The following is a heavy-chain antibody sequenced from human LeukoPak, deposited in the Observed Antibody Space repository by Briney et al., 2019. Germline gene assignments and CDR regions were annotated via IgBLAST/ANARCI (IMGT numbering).Heavy chain of an antibody. CDR1: GFTFSSHG. Sequence: GGPLRLSCVASGFTFSSHGMHWVRQAPGKGLEWVAVIWYDGSHRYYPDSVKGRFTISRDNSKNTLFLQMDSLRVDDTAVYYCVRDNAAADGALDYWGQGSLVTVSS. CDR2: IWYDGSHR. D-gene: IGHD5-24*01. V-gene: IGHV3-33*01. CDR3: VRDNAAADGALDY. J-gene: IGHJ4*02.